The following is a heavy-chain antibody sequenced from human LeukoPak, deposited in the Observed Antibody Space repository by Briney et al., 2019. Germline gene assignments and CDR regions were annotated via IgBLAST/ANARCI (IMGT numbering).Heavy chain of an antibody. CDR2: IYYTGTT. V-gene: IGHV4-59*01. J-gene: IGHJ4*02. D-gene: IGHD3-16*01. CDR1: GGSISGYY. CDR3: ARVVGGVGLDY. Sequence: SPSETLSLTCTVSGGSISGYYWTWIRQPPGEALEYIGCIYYTGTTNYNPSLNSRVTKSVDTSKNQFALKLSSVTAADTAVYYCARVVGGVGLDYWGQGTLVTVSS.